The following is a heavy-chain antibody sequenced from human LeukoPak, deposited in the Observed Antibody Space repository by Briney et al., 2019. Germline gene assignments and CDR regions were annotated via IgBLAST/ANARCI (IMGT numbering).Heavy chain of an antibody. V-gene: IGHV4-59*08. J-gene: IGHJ5*02. CDR1: GGSISSYY. D-gene: IGHD3-16*01. CDR2: IYYSGST. Sequence: PSETLSLTCTVSGGSISSYYWSWIRRPPGKGLEWIGYIYYSGSTNYNPSLKSRVTISVDTSKNQFSLKLSSVTAADTAVYYCARYGGGPDGWFDPWGQGTLVTVSS. CDR3: ARYGGGPDGWFDP.